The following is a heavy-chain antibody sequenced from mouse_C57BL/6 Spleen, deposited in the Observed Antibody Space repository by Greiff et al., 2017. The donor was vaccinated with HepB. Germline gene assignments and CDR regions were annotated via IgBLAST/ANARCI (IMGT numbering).Heavy chain of an antibody. CDR3: ARHYYGSSLYWYFDV. CDR2: ISSGGSYT. Sequence: EVMLVESGGDLVKPGGSLKLSCAASGFTFSSYGMSWVRQTPDKRLEWVATISSGGSYTYYPDSVKGRFTISRDNAKNTLYLQMSSLKSEDTAMYYWARHYYGSSLYWYFDVWGTGTTVTVAS. J-gene: IGHJ1*03. D-gene: IGHD1-1*01. CDR1: GFTFSSYG. V-gene: IGHV5-6*01.